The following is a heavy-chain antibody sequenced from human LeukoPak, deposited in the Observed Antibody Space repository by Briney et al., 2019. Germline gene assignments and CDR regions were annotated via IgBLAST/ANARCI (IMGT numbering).Heavy chain of an antibody. V-gene: IGHV1-46*01. CDR3: ATSIGSLETDSVLDY. CDR2: INPSGGST. J-gene: IGHJ4*02. CDR1: GYTFTSYY. D-gene: IGHD1-26*01. Sequence: ASVKVSCKASGYTFTSYYMHWVRQAPGQGLEWMGIINPSGGSTSYAQKFQGRVTITADKSTSTAYMELSSLRSEDTAVYYCATSIGSLETDSVLDYWGQGTLVTVSS.